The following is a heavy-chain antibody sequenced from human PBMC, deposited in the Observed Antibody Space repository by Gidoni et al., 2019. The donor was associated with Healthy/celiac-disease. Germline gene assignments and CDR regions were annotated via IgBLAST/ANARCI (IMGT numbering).Heavy chain of an antibody. Sequence: YYNPSLKSRVTISVDTSKNQFSLKLSSVTAADTAVYYCARDLWPYCSGGSCYSGWFDPWGQGTLVTVSS. CDR3: ARDLWPYCSGGSCYSGWFDP. J-gene: IGHJ5*02. V-gene: IGHV4-30-2*05. D-gene: IGHD2-15*01.